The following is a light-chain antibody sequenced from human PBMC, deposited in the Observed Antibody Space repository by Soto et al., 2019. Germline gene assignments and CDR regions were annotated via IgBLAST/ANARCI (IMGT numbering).Light chain of an antibody. CDR3: QQGYTTPIT. V-gene: IGKV1-39*01. J-gene: IGKJ5*01. CDR1: QSISGY. Sequence: DIQMTQSPSSLSASVGDRVTITCRASQSISGYLNWYQQKPGRAPKLLIYTASSLQSGVPSRFSGSGSGTDFTLTISSLQPEDFATYHCQQGYTTPITFGQGTRLEIK. CDR2: TAS.